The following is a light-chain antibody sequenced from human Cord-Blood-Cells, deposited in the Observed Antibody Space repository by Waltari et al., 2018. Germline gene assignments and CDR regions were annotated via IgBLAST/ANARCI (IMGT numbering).Light chain of an antibody. Sequence: QPVLTQPPSASASLGASVTLPGPLSSGSSNFKVDRYQQSPGKGPRCVMRVGSGGMVGAKADGIQKRFSVLGSGLNQYLTIKNIQEEDEGDYHCGAGHGSGGNFVYVFGTGTKVTVL. CDR3: GAGHGSGGNFVYV. CDR1: SGSSNFK. CDR2: VGSGGMVG. V-gene: IGLV9-49*01. J-gene: IGLJ1*01.